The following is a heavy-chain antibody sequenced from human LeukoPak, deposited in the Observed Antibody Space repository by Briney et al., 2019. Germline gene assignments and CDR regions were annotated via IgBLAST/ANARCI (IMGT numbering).Heavy chain of an antibody. Sequence: ASVKVSCKASGYTFTGYYMHWVRQAPGQGLEWMGWINPNSGGTNYAQKFQGRVTTTRDTSISTAYMELSSLRSEDMAVYYCARSTGIYAFYDSSGYALDYWGQGTLVTVSS. J-gene: IGHJ4*02. CDR2: INPNSGGT. D-gene: IGHD3-22*01. CDR3: ARSTGIYAFYDSSGYALDY. CDR1: GYTFTGYY. V-gene: IGHV1-2*02.